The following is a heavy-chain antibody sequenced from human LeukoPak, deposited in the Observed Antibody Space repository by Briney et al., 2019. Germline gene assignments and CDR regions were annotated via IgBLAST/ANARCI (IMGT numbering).Heavy chain of an antibody. J-gene: IGHJ4*02. CDR1: GYTFTGYF. D-gene: IGHD6-13*01. CDR3: AKVGSSSSWYLDY. Sequence: GASVKVSCKTSGYTFTGYFMHWIRQAPGQGLEWMGWINPRSGGTNYAQKFQGRVTMTSDTSITTTYMDLDSLTSDDTAVYFCAKVGSSSSWYLDYWGQGTLVTVSS. CDR2: INPRSGGT. V-gene: IGHV1-2*02.